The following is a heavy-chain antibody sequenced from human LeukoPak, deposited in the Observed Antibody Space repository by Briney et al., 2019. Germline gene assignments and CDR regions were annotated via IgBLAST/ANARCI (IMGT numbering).Heavy chain of an antibody. CDR3: AREGGLCYVIPRFDA. V-gene: IGHV1-69*13. Sequence: ASDKVSCKPSGYTFSDNFIHRVGQAPGQGLEWVGGIIPIYGTAHYAQNLQGRVTITADESPSTVYTELSSLRSEDTAGFYRAREGGLCYVIPRFDAWGEGTLVSVYS. D-gene: IGHD3-9*01. J-gene: IGHJ5*02. CDR1: GYTFSDNF. CDR2: IIPIYGTA.